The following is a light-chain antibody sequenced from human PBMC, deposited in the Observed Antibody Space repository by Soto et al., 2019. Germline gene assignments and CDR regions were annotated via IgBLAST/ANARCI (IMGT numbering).Light chain of an antibody. J-gene: IGKJ1*01. CDR3: QQYHTSPET. V-gene: IGKV1-5*03. CDR1: QTISKW. CDR2: QAS. Sequence: DIQMTQSPSTLSASVGDRVTITCRASQTISKWFAWYQQKPGTAPKLMIYQASTLESAVPSRFSGSGAGTECSLTIISLQPDDFATYYCQQYHTSPETFGQGTKVEMK.